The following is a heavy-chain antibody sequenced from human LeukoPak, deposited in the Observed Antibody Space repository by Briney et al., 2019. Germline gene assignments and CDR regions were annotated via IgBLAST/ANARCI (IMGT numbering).Heavy chain of an antibody. V-gene: IGHV4-39*01. J-gene: IGHJ4*02. D-gene: IGHD6-13*01. CDR3: ARASSSSWYRGDY. Sequence: SETLSLTCTVSGGSISSSSYYWGWIRQPPGKGLEWIGSIYYSGSTYYNPSLKSRVTISVDTSKNQFSLKLSSVTAADTAVYYCARASSSSWYRGDYWGQGTLVAVSS. CDR1: GGSISSSSYY. CDR2: IYYSGST.